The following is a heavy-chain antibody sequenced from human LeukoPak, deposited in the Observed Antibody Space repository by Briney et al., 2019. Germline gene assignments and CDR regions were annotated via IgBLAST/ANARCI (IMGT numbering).Heavy chain of an antibody. CDR1: GFTFTHYG. CDR3: ARDPSLRVTLDY. Sequence: PGRSLRLSCAASGFTFTHYGMHWVRQAPGKGLEWVAIIWYDGSQKYYADSVKGRFTISRDNSKDMLYLQMNSLRVEDTAVYYCARDPSLRVTLDYWGQGTLVTVSP. J-gene: IGHJ4*02. CDR2: IWYDGSQK. V-gene: IGHV3-33*01. D-gene: IGHD4-4*01.